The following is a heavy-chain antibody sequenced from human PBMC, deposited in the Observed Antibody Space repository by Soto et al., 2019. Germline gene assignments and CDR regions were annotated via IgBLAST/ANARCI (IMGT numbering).Heavy chain of an antibody. D-gene: IGHD4-17*01. Sequence: QVQLVQSGAEVKKPGASVKVSCKASGYTFTSYGISWVRQAPGQGLEWMGWISAYNGNTNYAQKLQGRVTMTTDTSTSTASMELRSLRSDDTAVYYCARLMTTVTTRLWYPFDPWGQGTLVTVSS. J-gene: IGHJ5*02. CDR1: GYTFTSYG. CDR2: ISAYNGNT. CDR3: ARLMTTVTTRLWYPFDP. V-gene: IGHV1-18*01.